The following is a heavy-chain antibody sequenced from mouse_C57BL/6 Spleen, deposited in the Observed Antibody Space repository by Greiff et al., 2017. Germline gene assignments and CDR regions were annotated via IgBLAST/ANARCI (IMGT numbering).Heavy chain of an antibody. CDR2: IHPNSGST. J-gene: IGHJ3*01. V-gene: IGHV1-64*01. CDR1: GYTFTSYW. D-gene: IGHD2-3*01. Sequence: QVQLQQPGAELVKPGASVKLSCKASGYTFTSYWMHWVKQRPGQGLEWIGMIHPNSGSTNYNEKFKSKATLTVDKSSSTAYMQLSSLTSEDSAVYYCARAPDVYYSWFAYWGQGTLVTVSA. CDR3: ARAPDVYYSWFAY.